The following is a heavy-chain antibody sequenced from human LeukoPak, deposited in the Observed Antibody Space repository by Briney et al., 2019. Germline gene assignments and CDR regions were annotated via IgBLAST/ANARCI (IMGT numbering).Heavy chain of an antibody. J-gene: IGHJ1*01. CDR2: INPNSGGT. Sequence: GASVKVSCKASGYTFTSCYVHWVRQAPGQGLEWMGWINPNSGGTNYAQKFQGRVTMTRDTSISTAYMELSRLRSDDTAVYYCARVTVGATFFQPFQHWGQGTLVTVSS. V-gene: IGHV1-2*02. CDR3: ARVTVGATFFQPFQH. D-gene: IGHD1-26*01. CDR1: GYTFTSCY.